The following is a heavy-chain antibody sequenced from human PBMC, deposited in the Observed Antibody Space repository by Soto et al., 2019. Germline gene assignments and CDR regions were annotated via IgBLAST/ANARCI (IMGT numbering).Heavy chain of an antibody. CDR3: ASRTYYDFWSGFGEAEFDY. CDR1: GGSISSSSYY. J-gene: IGHJ4*02. Sequence: QLQLQESGPGLVKPSETLSLTCTVSGGSISSSSYYWGWIRQPPGKGLEWIGSIYYSGSTYYNPSLKSRVTISVATSKNQFSLKLSSVTAADTAVYYCASRTYYDFWSGFGEAEFDYWGQGTLVTVSS. D-gene: IGHD3-3*01. V-gene: IGHV4-39*01. CDR2: IYYSGST.